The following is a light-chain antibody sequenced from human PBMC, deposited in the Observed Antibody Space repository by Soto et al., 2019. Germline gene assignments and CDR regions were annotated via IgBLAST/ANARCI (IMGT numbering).Light chain of an antibody. CDR2: DVS. Sequence: EIVLTQSPAILSLSPGERATLSCRASQNISNYLIWYQQKPGQAPRLLIYDVSNRATGIPDRFSGSGSGTDFILTISRLEPEDFAVYYCQQYGSTPVTFGQGTKVDI. J-gene: IGKJ1*01. V-gene: IGKV3-20*01. CDR1: QNISNY. CDR3: QQYGSTPVT.